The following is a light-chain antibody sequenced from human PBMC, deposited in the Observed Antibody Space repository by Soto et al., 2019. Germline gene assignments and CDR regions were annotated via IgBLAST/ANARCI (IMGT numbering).Light chain of an antibody. CDR2: HVS. Sequence: QSALTQPASLSGSPGQSITISCTGTSSDVGSYNYVSWYQHHPGKAPKLMIYHVSNRPSGVSNRFSGSKSGNTASLTISGLQAEDEADYYCSSYTDSSPFVFGTGTKSPS. CDR3: SSYTDSSPFV. CDR1: SSDVGSYNY. V-gene: IGLV2-14*03. J-gene: IGLJ1*01.